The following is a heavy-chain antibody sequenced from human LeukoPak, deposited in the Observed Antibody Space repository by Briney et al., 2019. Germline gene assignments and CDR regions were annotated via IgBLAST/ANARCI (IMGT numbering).Heavy chain of an antibody. CDR3: ARDRFGGEYSYEVGTPDY. CDR1: GFTFSSYS. Sequence: PGGSLRLSCAASGFTFSSYSMNWVRQAPGKGLEWVSSISSSSSYIYYADSVKGRFTISRDNAKNSLYLQMNSLRAEDTAVYYCARDRFGGEYSYEVGTPDYWGQGALVTVSS. V-gene: IGHV3-21*01. CDR2: ISSSSSYI. J-gene: IGHJ4*02. D-gene: IGHD5-18*01.